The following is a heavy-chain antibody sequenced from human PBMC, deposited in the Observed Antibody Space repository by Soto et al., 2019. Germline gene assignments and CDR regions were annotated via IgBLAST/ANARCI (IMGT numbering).Heavy chain of an antibody. D-gene: IGHD6-13*01. Sequence: SETLSLTCTVSGGSISSGDYYWSWIRQPPGKGLEWIGYIYYSGSTYYNPSLKSRVTISVDTSKNQFSLKLSSVTAADTAVYYCARLVAAGYAFDIWGQGTMVTVS. J-gene: IGHJ3*02. CDR3: ARLVAAGYAFDI. CDR1: GGSISSGDYY. V-gene: IGHV4-30-4*01. CDR2: IYYSGST.